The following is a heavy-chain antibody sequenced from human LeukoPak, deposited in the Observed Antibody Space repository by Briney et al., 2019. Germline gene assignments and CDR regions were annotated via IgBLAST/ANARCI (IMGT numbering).Heavy chain of an antibody. J-gene: IGHJ4*02. CDR1: GFTFNNFA. CDR2: ISGSGGST. CDR3: AKDPDCTSGVCYTFFDY. V-gene: IGHV3-23*01. D-gene: IGHD2-8*01. Sequence: GGSLRLSCAASGFTFNNFAMSWVRQPPGKGLEWVSAISGSGGSTYYADSVKGRLTISIDNSKSTLFLQMNSLRAEETAVYYCAKDPDCTSGVCYTFFDYWGQGTLVTVSS.